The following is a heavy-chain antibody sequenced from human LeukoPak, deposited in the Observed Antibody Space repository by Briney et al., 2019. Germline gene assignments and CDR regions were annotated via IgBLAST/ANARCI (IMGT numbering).Heavy chain of an antibody. CDR2: ISAYNGNT. CDR1: GYTFTSYG. J-gene: IGHJ6*02. CDR3: ARGGPPPPYYYYGMDV. V-gene: IGHV1-18*01. Sequence: GASVKVSCKASGYTFTSYGISWVRQAPGQGLEWMGWISAYNGNTNYAQKLQGRVTMTTDTSTSTAYMELRSLRSDDTAVYYCARGGPPPPYYYYGMDVWGQGTTVTVSS.